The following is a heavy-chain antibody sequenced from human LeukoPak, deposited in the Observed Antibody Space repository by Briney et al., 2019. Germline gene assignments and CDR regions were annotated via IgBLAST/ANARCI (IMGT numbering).Heavy chain of an antibody. CDR2: ISITSDYI. D-gene: IGHD1-26*01. CDR1: GFTFSSYT. V-gene: IGHV3-21*01. CDR3: ARARSSGSHRVVNAFDV. Sequence: PGGSLRLSCAASGFTFSSYTMNWVRQAPGKGLEWVSSISITSDYIYYPDSMRGRFTISRNNAKNSLYLRMNSLRAEDTAVYYCARARSSGSHRVVNAFDVWGQGTMVTVSS. J-gene: IGHJ3*01.